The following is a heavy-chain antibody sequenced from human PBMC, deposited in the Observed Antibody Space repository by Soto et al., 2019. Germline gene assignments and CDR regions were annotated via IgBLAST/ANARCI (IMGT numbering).Heavy chain of an antibody. CDR3: AKTANGWFSAFDI. Sequence: EVQLLESGGGLVQPGGSLRLSCAASGFTFSSYAMSWVRQAPGKGLEWVSAISGSGGTTYYAESVKGRFTFSRDNSKNPLYLQMNRLRAEDTAVYYCAKTANGWFSAFDIWGQGTMVTVSS. V-gene: IGHV3-23*01. CDR2: ISGSGGTT. CDR1: GFTFSSYA. J-gene: IGHJ3*02. D-gene: IGHD6-19*01.